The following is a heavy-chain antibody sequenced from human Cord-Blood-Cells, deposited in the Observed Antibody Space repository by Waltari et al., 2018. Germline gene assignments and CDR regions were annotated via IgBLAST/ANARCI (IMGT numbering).Heavy chain of an antibody. Sequence: EVQLVESGGGLVKPGGSLGLSCGASGSTFSSFRMNFVRQAPGKGLESVSSISSSSSYIYYADSVKGRFTISRDNAKNSLYLQMNSLRAEDMAVYYCARAAAGTFYFDYWGQGTLVTVSS. CDR2: ISSSSSYI. V-gene: IGHV3-21*01. CDR3: ARAAAGTFYFDY. D-gene: IGHD6-13*01. CDR1: GSTFSSFR. J-gene: IGHJ4*02.